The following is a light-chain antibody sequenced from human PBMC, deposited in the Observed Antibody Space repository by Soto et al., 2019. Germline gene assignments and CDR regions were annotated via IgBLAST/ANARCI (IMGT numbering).Light chain of an antibody. CDR1: QSFSSSY. CDR2: AAS. CDR3: QQYVSSPRT. Sequence: EIVMTQSPATLSVSPGERVTLSCRASQSFSSSYLAWYQQKPGQAPRLLIYAASSRATGIPDRFSGSGSGTDFTLTISRLEPEDFAVYYCQQYVSSPRTFGQGTKVDI. J-gene: IGKJ1*01. V-gene: IGKV3-20*01.